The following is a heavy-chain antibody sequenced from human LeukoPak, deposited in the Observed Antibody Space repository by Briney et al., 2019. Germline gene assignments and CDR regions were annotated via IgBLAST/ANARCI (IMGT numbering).Heavy chain of an antibody. D-gene: IGHD3-9*01. CDR3: AGGLVLRYFDWLDAFDI. Sequence: SETLSLTCTVSGGSISSGSYYWSWIRQPAGKGLEWIGRIYTSGSTNYNPSLKSRVTISVDTSKNQFSLKLSSVTAADTAVYYCAGGLVLRYFDWLDAFDIWGQGTMVTVSS. V-gene: IGHV4-61*02. CDR2: IYTSGST. J-gene: IGHJ3*02. CDR1: GGSISSGSYY.